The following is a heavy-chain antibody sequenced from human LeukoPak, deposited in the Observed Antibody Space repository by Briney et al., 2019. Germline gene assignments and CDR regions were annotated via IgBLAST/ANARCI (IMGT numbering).Heavy chain of an antibody. D-gene: IGHD3-10*01. V-gene: IGHV3-30*18. J-gene: IGHJ4*02. Sequence: PGGSLRLSCAASGFTFGSYGMHWVRQAPGKGLEWVAGISYDGSSRYSADSVKGRLTISRDNSKNTLYLQMDSLRAEDTALYYCAKDHHPGRYGSGTVGIDFDYWGQGTLVTVSS. CDR2: ISYDGSSR. CDR3: AKDHHPGRYGSGTVGIDFDY. CDR1: GFTFGSYG.